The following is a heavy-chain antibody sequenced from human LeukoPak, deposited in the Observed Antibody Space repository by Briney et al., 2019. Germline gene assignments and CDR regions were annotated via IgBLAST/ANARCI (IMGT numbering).Heavy chain of an antibody. CDR1: GYTFTNYA. V-gene: IGHV1-3*01. Sequence: ASVKVSCKASGYTFTNYAVHWVRQAPGQRLEWMGWINAGNGKTNYSQKFQVRVTLTRDTSASTVYMELSSLRSEDTAVYYCARGYYDLLTGHVVTYYFDYWGQGTLVTVSS. D-gene: IGHD3-9*01. CDR2: INAGNGKT. J-gene: IGHJ4*02. CDR3: ARGYYDLLTGHVVTYYFDY.